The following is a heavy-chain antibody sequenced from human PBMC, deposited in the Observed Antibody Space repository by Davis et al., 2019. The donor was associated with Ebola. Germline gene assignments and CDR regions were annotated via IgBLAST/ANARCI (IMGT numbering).Heavy chain of an antibody. CDR3: ASPRLNYYGMDV. Sequence: MPSETLSLTCAVYGGSFSGYYWSWIRQPPGKGLEWIGEINHSGSTNYNPSLKSRVTISVDTSKNQFSLKLSSVTAADTAVYYCASPRLNYYGMDVWGQGTTVTVSS. V-gene: IGHV4-34*01. CDR2: INHSGST. CDR1: GGSFSGYY. J-gene: IGHJ6*02.